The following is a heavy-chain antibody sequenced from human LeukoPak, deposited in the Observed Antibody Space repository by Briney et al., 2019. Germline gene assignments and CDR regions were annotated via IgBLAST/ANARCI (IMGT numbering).Heavy chain of an antibody. CDR3: ARVRSSSWFDY. D-gene: IGHD6-13*01. J-gene: IGHJ4*02. CDR2: NSSDGTST. Sequence: PGGSLRLSCSASGFTFSSSSMHWVRRAPGKGLVWVSRNSSDGTSTNYADSVKGRFIISRDNAKNTLYLQMNSLRAEDTAVYFCARVRSSSWFDYWGQGTLVAVSS. CDR1: GFTFSSSS. V-gene: IGHV3-74*01.